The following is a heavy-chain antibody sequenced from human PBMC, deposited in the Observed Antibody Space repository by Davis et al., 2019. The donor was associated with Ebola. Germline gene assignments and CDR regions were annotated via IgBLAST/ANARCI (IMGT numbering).Heavy chain of an antibody. J-gene: IGHJ4*02. Sequence: PGGSLRLSCAVYGGSFSGFYWSWIRQPPGKGLKWIGDINHSGSTNYNPSLKSRVTISVDTSKKQFSLKLSSVTAADTAVYYCARDRGGKLAGTTLDYWGQGTLVTVSS. D-gene: IGHD1-7*01. CDR3: ARDRGGKLAGTTLDY. CDR2: INHSGST. CDR1: GGSFSGFY. V-gene: IGHV4-34*01.